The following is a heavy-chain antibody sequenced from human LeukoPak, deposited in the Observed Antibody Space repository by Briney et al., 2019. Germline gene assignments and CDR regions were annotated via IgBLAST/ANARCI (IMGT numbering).Heavy chain of an antibody. V-gene: IGHV3-30-3*01. CDR2: ISYDGSNK. CDR3: ATRSGRNAFDI. J-gene: IGHJ3*02. Sequence: GGSLRLSCAASGFTFSSYAMHWVRQAPGKGPEWVAVISYDGSNKYYADSVKGRFTISRDNSKNTLYLQMNSLRAEDTAVYYCATRSGRNAFDIWGQGTMVTVSS. D-gene: IGHD6-19*01. CDR1: GFTFSSYA.